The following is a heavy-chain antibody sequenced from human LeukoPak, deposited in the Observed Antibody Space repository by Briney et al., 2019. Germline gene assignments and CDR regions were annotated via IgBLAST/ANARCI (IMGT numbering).Heavy chain of an antibody. CDR3: VRHDGRGGATMGALDS. Sequence: PSETLSLTCTVSAGSISSSSHHWGWIRQSPGKGLEWVGSIYYGRTTYYNPSLNSRVTISVVTSKNQFSLQLNSVTAADTAVYYCVRHDGRGGATMGALDSWGQGSLVTVSS. CDR1: AGSISSSSHH. CDR2: IYYGRTT. D-gene: IGHD5-12*01. V-gene: IGHV4-39*01. J-gene: IGHJ4*02.